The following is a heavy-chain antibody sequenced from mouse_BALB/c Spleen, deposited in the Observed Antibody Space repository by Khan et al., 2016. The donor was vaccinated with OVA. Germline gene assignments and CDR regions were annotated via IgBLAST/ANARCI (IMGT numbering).Heavy chain of an antibody. CDR2: IDPYYGGA. D-gene: IGHD2-1*01. CDR1: GYSFTGYN. J-gene: IGHJ2*01. Sequence: EVQLQQSGPELEKPGASVKISCKASGYSFTGYNMNWVKQSNGKSLEWIGNIDPYYGGATYNQKFKGKATLTVDKSSSTAYMQLKSLTSEDSAVYCCTRWCGNYVWYYFDYWGQGTTVTVSS. CDR3: TRWCGNYVWYYFDY. V-gene: IGHV1-39*01.